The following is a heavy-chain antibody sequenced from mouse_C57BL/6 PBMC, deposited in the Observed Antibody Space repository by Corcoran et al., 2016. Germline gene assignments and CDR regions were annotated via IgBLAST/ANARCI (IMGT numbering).Heavy chain of an antibody. CDR2: INTYSGVP. D-gene: IGHD2-5*01. Sequence: QIQLVQSGPELKKPGETVKISCKASGYTFTTYGMSWVKQAPGKGLKWMGWINTYSGVPTYADDFKGRFAFSLETSASTAYLQINNLKNKDTATYFCARTDSNYRFDYWGQGTTLTVSS. J-gene: IGHJ2*01. CDR1: GYTFTTYG. V-gene: IGHV9-3*01. CDR3: ARTDSNYRFDY.